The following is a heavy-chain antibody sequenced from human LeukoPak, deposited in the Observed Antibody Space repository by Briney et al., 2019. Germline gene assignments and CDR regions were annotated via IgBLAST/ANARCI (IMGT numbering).Heavy chain of an antibody. Sequence: GRSLRLSCAASGFTFSSYAMHWVRQAPGKGLEWVAVISYDGSNKYYADSVKGRFTISRDNSKSTLYLQMNSLRAEDTAVYYCAKDEADYWGQGTLVTVSS. V-gene: IGHV3-30-3*01. CDR2: ISYDGSNK. J-gene: IGHJ4*02. CDR1: GFTFSSYA. CDR3: AKDEADY.